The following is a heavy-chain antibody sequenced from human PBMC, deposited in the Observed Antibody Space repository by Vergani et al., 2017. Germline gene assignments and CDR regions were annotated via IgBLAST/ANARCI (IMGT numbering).Heavy chain of an antibody. D-gene: IGHD6-19*01. J-gene: IGHJ4*02. V-gene: IGHV3-7*01. CDR3: ARGAWQWLAGSLLDY. Sequence: VQLVESGGGVVQPGRSLRLSCAASGFTFSSYWMSWVRQAPGKGLEWVANIKQDGSEKYYVDSVKGRFTISRDNAKNSLYLQMNSLRAEDTAVYYCARGAWQWLAGSLLDYWGQGTLVTVSS. CDR1: GFTFSSYW. CDR2: IKQDGSEK.